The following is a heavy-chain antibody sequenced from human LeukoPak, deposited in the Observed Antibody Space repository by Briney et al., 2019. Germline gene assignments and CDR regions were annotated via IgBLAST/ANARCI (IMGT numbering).Heavy chain of an antibody. V-gene: IGHV3-23*01. J-gene: IGHJ5*02. Sequence: GGSLRLSCAASGFTFSSYAMSWVRQAPGKGLEWVSAISGSGGSTYYADSVKGRFTISRDNSKNTLYLQMNSLRAEATAVYYCAKDPRITMVRGVNWFDPWGQGTLVTVSS. CDR2: ISGSGGST. D-gene: IGHD3-10*01. CDR3: AKDPRITMVRGVNWFDP. CDR1: GFTFSSYA.